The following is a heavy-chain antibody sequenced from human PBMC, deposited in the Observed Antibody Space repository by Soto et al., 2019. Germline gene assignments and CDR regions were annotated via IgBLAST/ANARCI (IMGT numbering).Heavy chain of an antibody. CDR2: ISGSGGST. J-gene: IGHJ3*02. Sequence: GGSLRLSCAASGFTFSSYAMSWVRQAPGKGLEWVSAISGSGGSTYYADSVKGRFTISRDNSKNTLYLQMNSLRAEDTAVYYCARGFVVVTAAFDIWGQGTMVTVSS. CDR3: ARGFVVVTAAFDI. CDR1: GFTFSSYA. D-gene: IGHD2-21*02. V-gene: IGHV3-23*01.